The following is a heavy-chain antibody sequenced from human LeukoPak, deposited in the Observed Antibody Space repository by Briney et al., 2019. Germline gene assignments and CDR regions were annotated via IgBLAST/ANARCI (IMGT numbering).Heavy chain of an antibody. Sequence: GGSLRLSCAASGFTFSSYAMSWVRQAPGKGLEWVSAISGSGGSTYYADSVKGRFTISRDNSKNTVYLQMNSLRAEDTAVYYCAKEVPYDSSGYYPSNWFDPWGQGTLVTVSS. CDR1: GFTFSSYA. V-gene: IGHV3-23*01. D-gene: IGHD3-22*01. J-gene: IGHJ5*02. CDR2: ISGSGGST. CDR3: AKEVPYDSSGYYPSNWFDP.